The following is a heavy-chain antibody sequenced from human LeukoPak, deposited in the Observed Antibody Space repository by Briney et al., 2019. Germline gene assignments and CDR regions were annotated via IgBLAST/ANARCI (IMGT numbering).Heavy chain of an antibody. V-gene: IGHV3-11*01. D-gene: IGHD2-15*01. CDR1: GFTYSDYW. CDR2: ISSSGSTI. J-gene: IGHJ4*02. Sequence: PGGSLRLSCAASGFTYSDYWMHWVRQAPGKGLEWVSYISSSGSTIYYADSVEGRFTISRDNAKNSLYLQMNSLRAEDTAVYYCARVRGGKTQYYFDYWGQGTLVTVSS. CDR3: ARVRGGKTQYYFDY.